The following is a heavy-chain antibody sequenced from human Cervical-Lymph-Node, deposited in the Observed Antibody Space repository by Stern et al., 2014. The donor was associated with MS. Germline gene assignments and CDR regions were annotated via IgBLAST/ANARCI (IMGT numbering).Heavy chain of an antibody. J-gene: IGHJ4*02. CDR3: ARDSSGYYLILDF. Sequence: QVQLKESGPGLVKPSQTLSLTCTVSGGSISSGDYYWSWLSQPPGKGLEWIGYIYYSGRTYYNPSLQSRVTISEHQSKHLLSLTLSSVTAADTAVYYCARDSSGYYLILDFWGQGTLVTVSS. CDR1: GGSISSGDYY. D-gene: IGHD3-22*01. V-gene: IGHV4-30-4*01. CDR2: IYYSGRT.